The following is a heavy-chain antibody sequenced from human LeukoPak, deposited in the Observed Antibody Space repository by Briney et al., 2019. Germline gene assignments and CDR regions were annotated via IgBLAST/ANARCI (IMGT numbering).Heavy chain of an antibody. J-gene: IGHJ4*02. CDR3: ARDLYCSSTSCYVYFDY. Sequence: ASVKVSCKASGYTFTSYGISWVRQSPGQGLEWMGWISAYNGNTNYAQKLQGRVTMTTDTSTSTAYMELRSLRSDDTAVYYCARDLYCSSTSCYVYFDYWGQGTLVTVSS. CDR1: GYTFTSYG. D-gene: IGHD2-2*01. V-gene: IGHV1-18*01. CDR2: ISAYNGNT.